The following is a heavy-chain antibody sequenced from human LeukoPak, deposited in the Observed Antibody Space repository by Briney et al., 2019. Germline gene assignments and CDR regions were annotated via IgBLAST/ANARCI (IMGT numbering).Heavy chain of an antibody. CDR1: GFTFSRYA. CDR3: VKDVGGSYAFDY. V-gene: IGHV3-64D*09. CDR2: INDNGGRT. J-gene: IGHJ4*02. Sequence: GGSLRLSCSASGFTFSRYAMHWVRQAPGKGLEYVSGINDNGGRTHYGGSVKGRFSISRDNSKNTLHLQMSTLRAEDTALYYCVKDVGGSYAFDYWGQGILVTVAS. D-gene: IGHD1-26*01.